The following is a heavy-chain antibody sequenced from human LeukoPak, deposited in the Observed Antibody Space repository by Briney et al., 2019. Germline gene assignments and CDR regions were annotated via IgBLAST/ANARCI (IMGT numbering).Heavy chain of an antibody. V-gene: IGHV4-61*02. D-gene: IGHD3-22*01. CDR2: IYTSGST. Sequence: SETLSLTCTVSGGSISSGSYYWRWTRQPAGKGLEWIGRIYTSGSTNYSPSLKSRVTISVDTSKNQFSLKLSSVTAADTAVYYCARSPDYYDSSGLDYWGQGTLATVSS. CDR3: ARSPDYYDSSGLDY. J-gene: IGHJ4*02. CDR1: GGSISSGSYY.